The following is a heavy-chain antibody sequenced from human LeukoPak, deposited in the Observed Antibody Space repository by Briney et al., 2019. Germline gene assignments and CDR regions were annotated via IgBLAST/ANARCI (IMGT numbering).Heavy chain of an antibody. CDR2: IIPILGIA. V-gene: IGHV1-69*04. Sequence: ASVKVSCKASGGTFSSYAISWVRQAPGQGLEWMGRIIPILGIANYAQKFQGRVTITADKSTSTAYMELSSLKASDTAMYYCARCARGYSYGYHAFDIWGQGTMVTVSS. CDR3: ARCARGYSYGYHAFDI. CDR1: GGTFSSYA. D-gene: IGHD5-18*01. J-gene: IGHJ3*02.